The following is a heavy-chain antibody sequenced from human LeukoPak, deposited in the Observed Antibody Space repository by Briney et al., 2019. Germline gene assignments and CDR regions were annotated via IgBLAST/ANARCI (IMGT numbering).Heavy chain of an antibody. CDR2: ISAYNGNT. J-gene: IGHJ4*02. V-gene: IGHV1-18*01. CDR1: GYTFTSYG. D-gene: IGHD3-16*02. Sequence: ASVKVSRKASGYTFTSYGISWVRQAPGQGLEWMGWISAYNGNTNYAQKLQGRVTMTTDTSTSTAYMELRSLRSDDTAVYYCARVMITFGGVIASGDYWGQGTLVTVSS. CDR3: ARVMITFGGVIASGDY.